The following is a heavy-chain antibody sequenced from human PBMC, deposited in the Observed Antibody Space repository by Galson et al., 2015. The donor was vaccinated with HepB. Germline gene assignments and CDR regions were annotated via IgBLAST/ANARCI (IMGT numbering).Heavy chain of an antibody. V-gene: IGHV1-3*01. Sequence: SVKVSCKASGYTFTSYAMHWVRQAPGQRLEWMGWINAGNGNTKYSQKFQGRVTITRDTSASTAYMELSSLRSEDTAVYYCARYGWELLPDYYYGMDVWGQGTTVTVSS. CDR2: INAGNGNT. CDR1: GYTFTSYA. CDR3: ARYGWELLPDYYYGMDV. J-gene: IGHJ6*02. D-gene: IGHD1-26*01.